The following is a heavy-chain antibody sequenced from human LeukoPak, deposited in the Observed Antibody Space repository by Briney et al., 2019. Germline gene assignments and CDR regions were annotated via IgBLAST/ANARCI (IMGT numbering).Heavy chain of an antibody. CDR2: IYSRGST. J-gene: IGHJ4*02. CDR1: GFTVSSNY. D-gene: IGHD4-17*01. V-gene: IGHV3-53*01. Sequence: PGGSLRLSCAASGFTVSSNYMSWVRQAPGKGLEWVSVIYSRGSTYYADSVKGRFTISRDNSKNTLYLQMNSLRAEDTAVYYCARVSTTVTTYVYWGQGTLVTVSS. CDR3: ARVSTTVTTYVY.